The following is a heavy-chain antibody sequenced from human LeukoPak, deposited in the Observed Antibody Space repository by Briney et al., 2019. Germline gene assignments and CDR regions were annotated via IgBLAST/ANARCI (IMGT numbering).Heavy chain of an antibody. CDR1: GFTVSNSY. Sequence: GGSLRLSCAASGFTVSNSYMSWVRQAPGKGLEWVSVIKSGGDTYYADSVKGRFTISRDNSNNALDLQMNSLRAEDTAVYYCAKVGLDFWSGYYPHYFDSWGQGTLVTVSS. J-gene: IGHJ4*02. V-gene: IGHV3-53*01. D-gene: IGHD3-3*01. CDR3: AKVGLDFWSGYYPHYFDS. CDR2: IKSGGDT.